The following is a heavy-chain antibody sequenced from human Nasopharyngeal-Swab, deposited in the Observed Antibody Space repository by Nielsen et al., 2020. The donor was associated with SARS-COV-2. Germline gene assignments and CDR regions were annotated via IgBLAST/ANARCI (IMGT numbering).Heavy chain of an antibody. J-gene: IGHJ6*02. D-gene: IGHD3-3*01. CDR3: ARGAPNYDLWSGYYYYYGMDV. V-gene: IGHV4-34*01. CDR2: IKHSGST. Sequence: WIRQPPGKGLEWIGEIKHSGSTNYNTSLKRRVTKPEDTSKNQFALKLSSVTAADTAVDYCARGAPNYDLWSGYYYYYGMDVWGQGTTVTVSS.